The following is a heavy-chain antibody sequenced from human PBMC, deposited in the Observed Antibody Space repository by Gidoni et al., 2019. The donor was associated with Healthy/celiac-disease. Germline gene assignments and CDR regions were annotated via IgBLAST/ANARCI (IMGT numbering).Heavy chain of an antibody. Sequence: VQLQPWGAGLLKPSETLSLTCAVYGGSFSGYYWNWFRQPPGKGLEWIGEINHSGSTNYNPSLKSRVTISVDTSKNQFSLKLSSVTAADTAVYYCARGLSRSNYPKGLDYWGQGTLVTVSS. J-gene: IGHJ4*02. D-gene: IGHD4-4*01. CDR3: ARGLSRSNYPKGLDY. CDR1: GGSFSGYY. V-gene: IGHV4-34*01. CDR2: INHSGST.